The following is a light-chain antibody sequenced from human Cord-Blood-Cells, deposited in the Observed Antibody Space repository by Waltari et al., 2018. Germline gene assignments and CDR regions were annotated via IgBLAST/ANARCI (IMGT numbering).Light chain of an antibody. V-gene: IGKV3-11*01. CDR2: DAS. CDR1: QSVSSY. Sequence: EIVLTQSPATLSLSPGERDTLSCRASQSVSSYLAWYQQKPGQAPRLLIYDASNRATGFPARFSGSGSGTDFTLTISSLEPEDFAVYYCQQRSNWWTFGQGTKVEIK. CDR3: QQRSNWWT. J-gene: IGKJ1*01.